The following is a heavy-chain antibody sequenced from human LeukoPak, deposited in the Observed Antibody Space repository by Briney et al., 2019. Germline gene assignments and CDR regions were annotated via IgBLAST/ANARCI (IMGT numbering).Heavy chain of an antibody. CDR3: AKDLIAVDFFDY. J-gene: IGHJ4*02. V-gene: IGHV3-23*01. Sequence: GGSLRLSCAASGFTFSSYGMSWVRQAPGKGLEWVSAVSGSGGSTHYADSVKGRFTISRDNSKNTLYLQMNSLRAEDTAVYYCAKDLIAVDFFDYWGQGTLVTVSS. CDR2: VSGSGGST. CDR1: GFTFSSYG. D-gene: IGHD6-19*01.